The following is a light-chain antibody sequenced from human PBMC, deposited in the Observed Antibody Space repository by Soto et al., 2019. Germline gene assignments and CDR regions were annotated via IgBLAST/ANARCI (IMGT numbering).Light chain of an antibody. V-gene: IGKV1-39*01. Sequence: DIQMTQSPSSLSAFVGDRVTITFRASLTISSYLNWYQQKSGKAPKLLISAASSLESGVPPRFSGSGSGTDFTLTITSLQPEDFATYYCQQSHSIPWTFGQGTKVEIK. CDR2: AAS. CDR3: QQSHSIPWT. CDR1: LTISSY. J-gene: IGKJ1*01.